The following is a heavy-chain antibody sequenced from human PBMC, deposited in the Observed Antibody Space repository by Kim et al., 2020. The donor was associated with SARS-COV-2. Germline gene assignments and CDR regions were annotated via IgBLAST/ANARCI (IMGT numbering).Heavy chain of an antibody. D-gene: IGHD3-10*01. CDR3: ANSGHYYGAGTHFNPNTIYGMYV. CDR1: GYTFSSSG. V-gene: IGHV1-18*04. Sequence: ASVKVSCKASGYTFSSSGISWVRQAAGQGLEWMGWISAYNGDTNYKQKFQGRVTMTTDTSTSTAYMELKSLRSDDTAGYYCANSGHYYGAGTHFNPNTIYGMYVWGQGPTVTVSS. J-gene: IGHJ6*02. CDR2: ISAYNGDT.